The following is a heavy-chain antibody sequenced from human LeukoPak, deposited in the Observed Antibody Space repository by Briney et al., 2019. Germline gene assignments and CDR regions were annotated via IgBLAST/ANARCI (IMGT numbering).Heavy chain of an antibody. CDR2: MNQDGSAK. V-gene: IGHV3-7*01. CDR3: TRSRGDYERGYFDY. Sequence: GGSLRLSCAASGFTFSTYWMSWVRQAPGKGLEWVANMNQDGSAKYYVDSVKGRFTISRDNAKNSLYLQMNSLRAEDTAFYYCTRSRGDYERGYFDYWGQGTLVTVSS. J-gene: IGHJ4*02. CDR1: GFTFSTYW. D-gene: IGHD4-17*01.